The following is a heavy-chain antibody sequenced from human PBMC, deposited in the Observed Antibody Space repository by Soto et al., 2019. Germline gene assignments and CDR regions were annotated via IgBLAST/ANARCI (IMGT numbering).Heavy chain of an antibody. V-gene: IGHV3-53*01. D-gene: IGHD4-17*01. CDR3: ASLRRRYYFDY. J-gene: IGHJ4*02. CDR2: IYSGGST. Sequence: GGPLRLSCAASGFTVSSNYMSWVRQAPGKGLEWVSVIYSGGSTYYADSVKGRFTISRDNSKNTLYLQMNSLRAEDTAVYYCASLRRRYYFDYWGQGTLVTVSS. CDR1: GFTVSSNY.